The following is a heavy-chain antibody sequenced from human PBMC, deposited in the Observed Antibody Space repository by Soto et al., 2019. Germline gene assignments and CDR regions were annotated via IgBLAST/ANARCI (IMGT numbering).Heavy chain of an antibody. V-gene: IGHV3-23*01. J-gene: IGHJ5*02. CDR3: ARCTVDIIVTRTWCHYLDP. Sequence: EVQLLDSGGGLVQPGGSLRLSCAASGFTFSSSAMSWVRQAPGKGLEWVSAVSGSGGTTYYAHSVRCRFTISRDNSKNTLYLQRHSLRAEDTAIYFCARCTVDIIVTRTWCHYLDPWGQGTLVTVSS. D-gene: IGHD5-12*01. CDR1: GFTFSSSA. CDR2: VSGSGGTT.